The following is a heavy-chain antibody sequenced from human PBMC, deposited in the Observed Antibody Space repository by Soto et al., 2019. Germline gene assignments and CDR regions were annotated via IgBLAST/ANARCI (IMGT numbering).Heavy chain of an antibody. CDR1: GGSISSYY. J-gene: IGHJ6*03. CDR2: IYYSGST. Sequence: QVQLQESGPGLVKPSETLSLTCTVSGGSISSYYWSWIRQPPGKGLEWIGYIYYSGSTNYNPSLIILVTMSVGMSNNHCSLKLSSVTAADTAVYYCASFGTSYGDYYYYYMDVWGKGTTLTVSS. D-gene: IGHD4-17*01. V-gene: IGHV4-59*08. CDR3: ASFGTSYGDYYYYYMDV.